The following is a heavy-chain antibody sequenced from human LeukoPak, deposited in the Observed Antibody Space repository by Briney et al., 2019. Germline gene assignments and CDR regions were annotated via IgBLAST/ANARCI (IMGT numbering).Heavy chain of an antibody. CDR1: GFTFSSYS. V-gene: IGHV3-21*04. Sequence: GGSLRLSCAASGFTFSSYSMNWVRQAPGKGLEWASSISSSSTYIYYADSVKGRFTISRDNAKNSLYLQMNSLRADDTAVYYCANSGLNRFEYWGQGALVTVSS. CDR2: ISSSSTYI. CDR3: ANSGLNRFEY. J-gene: IGHJ4*02. D-gene: IGHD2-15*01.